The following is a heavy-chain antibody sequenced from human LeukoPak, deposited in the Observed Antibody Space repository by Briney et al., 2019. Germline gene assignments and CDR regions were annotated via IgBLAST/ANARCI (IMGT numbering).Heavy chain of an antibody. V-gene: IGHV4-59*02. J-gene: IGHJ3*02. CDR2: IFFGGRT. CDR3: ARGQYDSGSRYDI. D-gene: IGHD3-10*01. Sequence: SETLSLTCTVPGGSVSSSYWSWIRQPPGKGREWMGYIFFGGRTTYTPSLTSRVTISVDTSKKQFSLKLSSATAADTAVEYWARGQYDSGSRYDIWGQGTMVTVSS. CDR1: GGSVSSSY.